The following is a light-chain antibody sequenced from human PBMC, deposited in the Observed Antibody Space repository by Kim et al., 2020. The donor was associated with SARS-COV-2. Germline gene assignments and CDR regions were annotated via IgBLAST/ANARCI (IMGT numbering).Light chain of an antibody. CDR1: SGDVGGYDN. CDR2: DVS. J-gene: IGLJ2*01. Sequence: TISSNGTSGDVGGYDNVSWYQQHPGKTPTLMIYDVSNRPSGVSDRFSGSKSGNTASLTISGLQPEDEADYYCSSYTSSSTLAHVVFGGGTQLTVL. V-gene: IGLV2-14*03. CDR3: SSYTSSSTLAHVV.